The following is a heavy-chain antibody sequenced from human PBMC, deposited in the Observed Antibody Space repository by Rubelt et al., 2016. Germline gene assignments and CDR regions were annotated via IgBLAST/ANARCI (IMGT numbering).Heavy chain of an antibody. D-gene: IGHD3-10*01. Sequence: QVQLQESGPGLVKPLQTLSLTCTVSGGSVSHGDYFWSWIRQHPRKGLEWIGYISNSGSTYYNPSLRSRVTISQDASKNQFALKLGSVTAADTAVYYCARDRVDYYGSGSYHLFDYWGQGILVTVSS. CDR1: GGSVSHGDYF. V-gene: IGHV4-31*03. CDR2: ISNSGST. J-gene: IGHJ4*02. CDR3: ARDRVDYYGSGSYHLFDY.